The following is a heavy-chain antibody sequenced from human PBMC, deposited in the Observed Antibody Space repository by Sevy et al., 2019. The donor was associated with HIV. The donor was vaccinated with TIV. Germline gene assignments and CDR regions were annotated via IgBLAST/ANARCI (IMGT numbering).Heavy chain of an antibody. CDR2: FWHDGSNK. D-gene: IGHD4-4*01. CDR1: GFTFNFIG. CDR3: ARETDNSARWLDP. V-gene: IGHV3-30*02. J-gene: IGHJ5*02. Sequence: GGSLRLSCAASGFTFNFIGSPWVPRAPGKGLGAVAFFWHDGSNKYMAASVKGRFTISRDNSKNTLFLQMNSLTVEDTAVYYCARETDNSARWLDPWGQGTLVTVSS.